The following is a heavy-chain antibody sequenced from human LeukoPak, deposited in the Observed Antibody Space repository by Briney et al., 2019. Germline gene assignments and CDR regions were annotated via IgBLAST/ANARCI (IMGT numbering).Heavy chain of an antibody. CDR1: GFTFSSYS. J-gene: IGHJ4*02. CDR2: ISSSSSYI. Sequence: GGSLRLSCAASGFTFSSYSMNWVRQAPGKGPEWVSSISSSSSYIYYADSVKGRFTISRDNAKNSLYLQMNSLRAEDTAVYYCARGGRLLWFGESIDYWGQGTLVTVSS. CDR3: ARGGRLLWFGESIDY. D-gene: IGHD3-10*01. V-gene: IGHV3-21*01.